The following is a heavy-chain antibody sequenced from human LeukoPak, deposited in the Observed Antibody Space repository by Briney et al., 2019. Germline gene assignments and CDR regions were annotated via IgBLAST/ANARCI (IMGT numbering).Heavy chain of an antibody. CDR1: GDSIIGYY. J-gene: IGHJ6*03. CDR3: ARADITMVRGVKYYYYYYMDV. CDR2: IYYSGST. D-gene: IGHD3-10*01. Sequence: SETLSLTCSVSGDSIIGYYWSWIRQPPGKGLEWIGYIYYSGSTNYNPSPKSRVTISVDTSKNQFSLKLSSVTAADTAVYYCARADITMVRGVKYYYYYYMDVWGKGTTVTISS. V-gene: IGHV4-59*01.